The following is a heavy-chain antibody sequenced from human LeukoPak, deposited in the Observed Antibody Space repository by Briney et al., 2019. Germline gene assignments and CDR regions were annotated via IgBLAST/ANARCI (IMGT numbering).Heavy chain of an antibody. D-gene: IGHD2-8*01. CDR1: GFTFSSYS. CDR3: ARDICSDGVCYYGMDV. CDR2: ISSSSSFI. Sequence: GGSLRLSCAASGFTFSSYSMNWVRQAPGKGLEWGSSISSSSSFIYYTDSVKGRFTISRDNAKNSLYLQMNSLRAEDTAVYYCARDICSDGVCYYGMDVWGQGTTVTVSS. V-gene: IGHV3-21*06. J-gene: IGHJ6*02.